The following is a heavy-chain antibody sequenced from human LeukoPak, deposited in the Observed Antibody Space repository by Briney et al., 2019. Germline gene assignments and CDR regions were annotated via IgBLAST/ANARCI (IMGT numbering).Heavy chain of an antibody. CDR1: GYTFTSYG. V-gene: IGHV1-2*06. CDR3: ARDGGPLWFGELAPAGYHYYMDV. CDR2: INPNSGGT. J-gene: IGHJ6*03. Sequence: GASVKVSCKASGYTFTSYGISWVRQAPGQGLEWMGRINPNSGGTNYAQKFQGRVTMTRDTSISTAYMELSRLRSDDTAVYYCARDGGPLWFGELAPAGYHYYMDVWGKGTTVTVSS. D-gene: IGHD3-10*01.